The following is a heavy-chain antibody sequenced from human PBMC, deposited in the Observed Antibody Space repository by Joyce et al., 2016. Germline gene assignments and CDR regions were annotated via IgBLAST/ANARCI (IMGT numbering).Heavy chain of an antibody. CDR2: IYSGGDT. V-gene: IGHV3-53*01. CDR3: ARVPGFH. J-gene: IGHJ4*02. CDR1: GFTVSNNY. Sequence: EVQLVESGGGLIQPGGSLRLFCAASGFTVSNNYMTWVRQAPGKGLDWVSFIYSGGDTYYADSVKGRFTISRDKNTLYLQMNSLRVEDTAVYYCARVPGFHWGQGTLVTVSS.